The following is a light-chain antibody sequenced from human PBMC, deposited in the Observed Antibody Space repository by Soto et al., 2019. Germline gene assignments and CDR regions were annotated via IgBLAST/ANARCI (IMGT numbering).Light chain of an antibody. Sequence: SYDLTQPLSVSVALGQTARITCGGNNIGSKNVHWYQQKPGQAPVLVIYRDSSRPSGIPERFSGSNSGNTATLTISRAQAGDEADYYCQVWDSNTYVFGTGTKVTVL. V-gene: IGLV3-9*01. CDR2: RDS. J-gene: IGLJ1*01. CDR1: NIGSKN. CDR3: QVWDSNTYV.